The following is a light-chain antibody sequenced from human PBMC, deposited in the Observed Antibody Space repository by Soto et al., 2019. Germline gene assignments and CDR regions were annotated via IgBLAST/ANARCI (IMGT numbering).Light chain of an antibody. V-gene: IGKV3-20*01. CDR2: DAS. CDR3: QQYATSPYT. J-gene: IGKJ2*01. Sequence: EIELTQSPGTLSLSPGQGATLFCRASQSVTSNKLAWYQHKVGQAPRLLLYDASRRATGIPDRFSGSGSGTDFSLTICRLAPEDFAVYFCQQYATSPYTFGQGTKLE. CDR1: QSVTSNK.